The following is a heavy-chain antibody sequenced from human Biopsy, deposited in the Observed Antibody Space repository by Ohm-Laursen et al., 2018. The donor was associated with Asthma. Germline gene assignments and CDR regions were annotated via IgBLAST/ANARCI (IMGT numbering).Heavy chain of an antibody. V-gene: IGHV4-39*02. Sequence: SDTLSLTCIVSGDAMSTSGSYWGWLRQSPGKGLEWIGSIYYSGRTYYNPSLESRVTISADTSKNHFSLKVTSVTAADTAVYYCARAVSSSSYWYFDLWGRGDLVTVSS. J-gene: IGHJ2*01. CDR3: ARAVSSSSYWYFDL. CDR1: GDAMSTSGSY. D-gene: IGHD6-6*01. CDR2: IYYSGRT.